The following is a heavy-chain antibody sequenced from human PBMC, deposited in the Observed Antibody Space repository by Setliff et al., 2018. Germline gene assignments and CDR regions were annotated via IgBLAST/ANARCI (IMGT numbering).Heavy chain of an antibody. D-gene: IGHD2-21*01. CDR3: ARVFKVDCAGDGCDCYGARCYYFYMDV. CDR1: GGSFSNYY. V-gene: IGHV4-34*01. J-gene: IGHJ6*03. Sequence: NPSETLSLTCAVYGGSFSNYYWSWIRQPPGKGLEWIGEINHSGSTNYNPSLESRVTISVDTSKNQFSLRLSSVAAADTSVYYCARVFKVDCAGDGCDCYGARCYYFYMDVWGKGTTVTV. CDR2: INHSGST.